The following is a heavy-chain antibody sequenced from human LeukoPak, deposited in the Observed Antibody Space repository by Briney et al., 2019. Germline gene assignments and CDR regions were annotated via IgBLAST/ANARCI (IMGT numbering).Heavy chain of an antibody. CDR3: ARPAVRGGSDAFDI. CDR2: IYYSGST. V-gene: IGHV4-59*01. CDR1: GGSISSYY. D-gene: IGHD3-10*01. J-gene: IGHJ3*02. Sequence: SETLSLTCTVSGGSISSYYWSWIRQPPGKGLEWIGYIYYSGSTNYNPSLKSRVTISVDTSKNQFSLKLSSVTAADTAVYYCARPAVRGGSDAFDIWGQGTMVTVSS.